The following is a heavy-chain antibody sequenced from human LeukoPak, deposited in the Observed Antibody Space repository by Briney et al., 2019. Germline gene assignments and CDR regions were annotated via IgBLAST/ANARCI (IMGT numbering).Heavy chain of an antibody. CDR1: GGSFSGYH. CDR2: INHSGDT. CDR3: ARVCVAAAGINWFDP. V-gene: IGHV4-34*01. J-gene: IGHJ5*02. D-gene: IGHD6-13*01. Sequence: SSETLSLTCAVYGGSFSGYHWSWIRQPPGKGLEWIGEINHSGDTNYNPSLKSRVTISVDMSKNQFSLKLSSVTAADTAVYYCARVCVAAAGINWFDPWGQGTLVTVSS.